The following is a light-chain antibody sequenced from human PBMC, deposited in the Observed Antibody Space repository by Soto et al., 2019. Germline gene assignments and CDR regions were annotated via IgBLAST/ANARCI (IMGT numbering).Light chain of an antibody. CDR2: LNSDGSH. Sequence: QLVLTQSPSASASLGASVKLTCTLSSGHSSYAIAWHQQQPEKGPRYLMKLNSDGSHRKGDGIPDRFSGSSSGAERYLTISSLQSEDEADYYCQTWGTGIQVFGTGTKVTVL. CDR3: QTWGTGIQV. J-gene: IGLJ1*01. V-gene: IGLV4-69*01. CDR1: SGHSSYA.